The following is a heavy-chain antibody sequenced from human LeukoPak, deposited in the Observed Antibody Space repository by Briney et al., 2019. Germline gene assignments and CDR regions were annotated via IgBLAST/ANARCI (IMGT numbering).Heavy chain of an antibody. J-gene: IGHJ6*03. CDR3: ARDPPPHSSSYWGSYSYYIDV. CDR1: GYTFTGYY. D-gene: IGHD3-22*01. Sequence: GASVKVSCKASGYTFTGYYIHWVRQAPGQGLEWMGRINPNSGDTNYAQNFQGRVTMTRDTSISTAYMELSSLRSDDTAVYYCARDPPPHSSSYWGSYSYYIDVWGKGTTVTVSS. V-gene: IGHV1-2*06. CDR2: INPNSGDT.